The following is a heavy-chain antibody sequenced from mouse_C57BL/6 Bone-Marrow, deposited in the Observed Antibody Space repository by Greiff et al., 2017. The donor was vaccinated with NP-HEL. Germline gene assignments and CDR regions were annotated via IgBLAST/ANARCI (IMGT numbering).Heavy chain of an antibody. CDR2: INPNNGGT. J-gene: IGHJ4*01. D-gene: IGHD2-2*01. CDR1: GYTFTDYN. V-gene: IGHV1-22*01. CDR3: ARVGGYDGGGAMDY. Sequence: EVQLQQSGPELVKPGASVKMSCKASGYTFTDYNMHWVKQSHGKSLEWIGYINPNNGGTSYNQKFKGKATLTVNKSSSTAYMELRSLTSEDSAVYYCARVGGYDGGGAMDYWGQRTTVTVSS.